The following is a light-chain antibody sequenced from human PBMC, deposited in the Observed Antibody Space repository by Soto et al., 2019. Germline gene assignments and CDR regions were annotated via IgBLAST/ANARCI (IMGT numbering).Light chain of an antibody. CDR3: TSYTNNGTPDV. V-gene: IGLV2-14*01. CDR1: SSDVGGYNY. J-gene: IGLJ1*01. CDR2: EVS. Sequence: QSALTQPASVSGSPGQSITISCTGTSSDVGGYNYVSWYQQHPGKAPKLLIYEVSYRPSGVSNRFSGSKSGNTASLTISGLQAEDEADYYCTSYTNNGTPDVFGTGTKVTVL.